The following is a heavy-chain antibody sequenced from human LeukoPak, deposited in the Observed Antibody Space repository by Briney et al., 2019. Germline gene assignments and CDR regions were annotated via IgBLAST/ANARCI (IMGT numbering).Heavy chain of an antibody. CDR3: AISSAWYHDGFDI. D-gene: IGHD6-19*01. CDR1: GYAFTSYD. V-gene: IGHV1-8*01. CDR2: MNPNSGDR. Sequence: GASVKVSCKASGYAFTSYDVHWVRQGIGQGLEWMGWMNPNSGDRGYTEKFQDRVTMTRDTSRRVAYMQLSSLRSDDTAVYYCAISSAWYHDGFDIWGQGTMVSVSS. J-gene: IGHJ3*02.